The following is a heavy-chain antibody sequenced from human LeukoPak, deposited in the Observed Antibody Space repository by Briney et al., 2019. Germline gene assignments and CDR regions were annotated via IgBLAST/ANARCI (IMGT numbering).Heavy chain of an antibody. Sequence: GGFLRLSCEASGFTFSNYAMAWVRQSPGKGLEWVSGITGSGGHTYYADSVKGRFTSSRDNSKNTLYLQMNSLRAEDTAVYYCTKDLTDYHYYYTDVWGKGTTVIVSS. CDR1: GFTFSNYA. CDR3: TKDLTDYHYYYTDV. CDR2: ITGSGGHT. V-gene: IGHV3-23*01. D-gene: IGHD2-21*02. J-gene: IGHJ6*03.